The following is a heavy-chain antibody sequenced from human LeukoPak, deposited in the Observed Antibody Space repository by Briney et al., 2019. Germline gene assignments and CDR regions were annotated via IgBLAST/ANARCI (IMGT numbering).Heavy chain of an antibody. CDR2: ISYDGSNK. D-gene: IGHD4-17*01. CDR1: GFTFSSYA. V-gene: IGHV3-30*04. Sequence: GGSLRLSCAASGFTFSSYAMHWVRQAPGKGLEGVAVISYDGSNKYYADSVKGRFTISRDNSKNTLYLQMNSLRAEDTAVYYCARDLLLRDYGDYTDYWGQGTLVTVSS. CDR3: ARDLLLRDYGDYTDY. J-gene: IGHJ4*02.